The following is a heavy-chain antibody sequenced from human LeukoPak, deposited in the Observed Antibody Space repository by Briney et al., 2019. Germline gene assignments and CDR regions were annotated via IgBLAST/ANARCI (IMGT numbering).Heavy chain of an antibody. J-gene: IGHJ4*02. D-gene: IGHD3-10*01. CDR3: ACYGSGS. V-gene: IGHV3-30*04. CDR1: GFTFSSYA. Sequence: GGSLRLSCAASGFTFSSYAMHWVRQAPGKGLEWVAVISYDGSNKYYADSVKGRFTISRDNSKNTLYLQMNSPRAEDTAVYYCACYGSGSWGQGTLVTVSS. CDR2: ISYDGSNK.